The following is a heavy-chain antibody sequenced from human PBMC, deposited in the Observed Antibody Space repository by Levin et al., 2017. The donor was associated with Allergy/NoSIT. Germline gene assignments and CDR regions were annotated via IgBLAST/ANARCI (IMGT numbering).Heavy chain of an antibody. J-gene: IGHJ2*01. Sequence: PGGSLRLSCAASGFTLSNDDMHWVRQPIGRGLEWVSALGTTGDTYYSPSVRGRFTISRENADNSLYLQMNSLTAGDTAVYYCARESPAAVGWYFDLWGRGTLVTVSS. CDR1: GFTLSNDD. D-gene: IGHD1-26*01. CDR3: ARESPAAVGWYFDL. V-gene: IGHV3-13*01. CDR2: LGTTGDT.